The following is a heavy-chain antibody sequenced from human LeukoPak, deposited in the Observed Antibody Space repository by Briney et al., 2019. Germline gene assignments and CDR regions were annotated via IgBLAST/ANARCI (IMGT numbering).Heavy chain of an antibody. CDR1: GFTFSSYS. J-gene: IGHJ4*02. V-gene: IGHV3-23*01. CDR3: AKAGSIRFDY. Sequence: PGGSLRLSCAASGFTFSSYSMNWVRQAPGKGLEWVSGISGSGGGRSGSNTYYADSVKGRFTISRDNSKNTLYLQMNSLRAEDTAVYYCAKAGSIRFDYWGQGTLVTVSS. D-gene: IGHD1-26*01. CDR2: ISGSGGGRSGSNT.